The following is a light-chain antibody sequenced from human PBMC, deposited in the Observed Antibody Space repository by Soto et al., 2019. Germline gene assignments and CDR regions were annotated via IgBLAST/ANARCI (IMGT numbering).Light chain of an antibody. Sequence: DIQMTQSPSSLSASVGDRVTIICRASQGIGTYLAWYQQKPGKVPELLLYSASPLQSGVPSRFSGGGSGTTFTLTISSLQPEDVATYYCQKYNSAPTFGQGTKVEIK. CDR1: QGIGTY. CDR3: QKYNSAPT. J-gene: IGKJ1*01. V-gene: IGKV1-27*01. CDR2: SAS.